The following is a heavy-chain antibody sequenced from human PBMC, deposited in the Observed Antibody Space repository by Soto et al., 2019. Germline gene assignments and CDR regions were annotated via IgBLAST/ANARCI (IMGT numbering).Heavy chain of an antibody. J-gene: IGHJ4*02. V-gene: IGHV1-18*01. CDR3: ARVLRHRQLGTPLGY. D-gene: IGHD6-13*01. CDR2: ISAYNGNT. Sequence: ASVKVSCKASGYTFTSYGISWVRQAPGQGLEWMGWISAYNGNTNYAQKFQGRVTMTRDTSTSTVYMELSSLRSEDTAVYYCARVLRHRQLGTPLGYWGQGTLVTVSS. CDR1: GYTFTSYG.